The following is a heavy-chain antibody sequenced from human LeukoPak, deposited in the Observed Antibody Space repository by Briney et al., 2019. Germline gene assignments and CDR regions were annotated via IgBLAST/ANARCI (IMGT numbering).Heavy chain of an antibody. CDR1: GFTFSNYG. CDR2: TDTSGNYI. CDR3: PRRRSITLLRGVAMSDGFDI. J-gene: IGHJ3*02. D-gene: IGHD3-10*01. Sequence: GGSLRLSCTASGFTFSNYGMNWVRQAPGKGLEWVSFTDTSGNYIYYGDSVKGRFTISRDNAKNLVFLQMNGLRAEDTAVYYCPRRRSITLLRGVAMSDGFDIWGQGAMVAVSS. V-gene: IGHV3-21*01.